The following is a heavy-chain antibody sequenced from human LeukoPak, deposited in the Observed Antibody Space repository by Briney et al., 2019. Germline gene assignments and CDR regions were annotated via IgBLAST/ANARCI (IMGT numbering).Heavy chain of an antibody. CDR2: ISTSSTLI. CDR3: ARESRAAIDY. J-gene: IGHJ4*02. V-gene: IGHV3-21*01. D-gene: IGHD2-15*01. CDR1: GFSFTDYT. Sequence: PGGSLRLSCAASGFSFTDYTFNWVRQAPGKGLQWVSSISTSSTLIYYADSVKGRFTVSRDNAKNSLYLQMNSLRVDDKAVYYCARESRAAIDYWGQGTLVTVSS.